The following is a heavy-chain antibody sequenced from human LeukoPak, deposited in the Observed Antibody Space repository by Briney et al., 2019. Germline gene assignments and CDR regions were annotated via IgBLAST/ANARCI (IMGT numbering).Heavy chain of an antibody. D-gene: IGHD1-26*01. J-gene: IGHJ4*02. CDR3: ARGVGAPYYFDY. CDR2: INPNSGGT. Sequence: ASVKVSCKASGYTFTGYNIHWVRQAPGQGLEWMGWINPNSGGTNYAQKFQGRVTMTRDTSISTAYMELSRLRSDDTAVYYCARGVGAPYYFDYWGQGTLVTVSS. CDR1: GYTFTGYN. V-gene: IGHV1-2*02.